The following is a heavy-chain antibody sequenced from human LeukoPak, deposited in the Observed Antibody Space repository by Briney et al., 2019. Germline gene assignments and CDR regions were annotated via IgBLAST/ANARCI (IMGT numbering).Heavy chain of an antibody. CDR1: GFTFDSYE. Sequence: GGSLRLPCTASGFTFDSYEMNWVRQAPGKGLEWVSYISRSGDTKKYGDSVKGRFSISRDNAENSLYLQMNSLRAEDTAVYYCVRGGSNGLFDYWGQGTLVTVSS. D-gene: IGHD1-1*01. J-gene: IGHJ4*02. V-gene: IGHV3-48*03. CDR3: VRGGSNGLFDY. CDR2: ISRSGDTK.